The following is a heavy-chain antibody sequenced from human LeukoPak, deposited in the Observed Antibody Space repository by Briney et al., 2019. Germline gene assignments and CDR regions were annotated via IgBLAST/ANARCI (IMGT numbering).Heavy chain of an antibody. V-gene: IGHV4-30-2*01. D-gene: IGHD2-21*02. Sequence: SQTLSLTCDVSGGSISSGGYSWSWIRQPPGKGLEWIGYIYHSGSTYYNPSLKSRVTISVDRSKNQFSLKLTSVTAADTAVYYCARGVVTAIVDYFDYWGQGTLVTVSS. CDR3: ARGVVTAIVDYFDY. CDR1: GGSISSGGYS. J-gene: IGHJ4*02. CDR2: IYHSGST.